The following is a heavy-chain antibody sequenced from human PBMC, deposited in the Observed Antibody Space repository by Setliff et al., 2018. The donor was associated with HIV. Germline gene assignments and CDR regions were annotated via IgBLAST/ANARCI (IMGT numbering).Heavy chain of an antibody. CDR1: SGSISSHY. Sequence: SETLSLTCTVSSGSISSHYWSWIRQPPGKGLEWIGYIYYSGFTNYNPSLKSRVTISIDTSKNQFSLKLSSVTAADTAFYYCARTYYDFWSGSYSYKWFDPWGQGTLVTVSS. J-gene: IGHJ5*02. D-gene: IGHD3-3*01. CDR2: IYYSGFT. CDR3: ARTYYDFWSGSYSYKWFDP. V-gene: IGHV4-59*11.